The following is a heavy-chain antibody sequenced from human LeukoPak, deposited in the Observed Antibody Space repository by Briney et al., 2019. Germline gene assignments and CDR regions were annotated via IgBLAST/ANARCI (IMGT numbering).Heavy chain of an antibody. V-gene: IGHV4-59*01. CDR2: IDNSGST. D-gene: IGHD3-3*01. CDR1: RGSISSYY. Sequence: KTSETLSLTCTASRGSISSYYWSWIRQPPGKGLEWIGYIDNSGSTNSNPSLKSRVTMSVDTFNNQFSLKLSSVTAADTAVYYCARGRITIFGVVNPHFDYWGQGTLVTVSS. CDR3: ARGRITIFGVVNPHFDY. J-gene: IGHJ4*02.